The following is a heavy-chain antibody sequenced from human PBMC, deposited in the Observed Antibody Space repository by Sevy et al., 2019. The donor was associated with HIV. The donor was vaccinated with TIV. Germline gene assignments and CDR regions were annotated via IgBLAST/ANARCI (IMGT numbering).Heavy chain of an antibody. D-gene: IGHD1-26*01. CDR3: ARGPPDGSYNYFDY. CDR2: ISGSSNYI. V-gene: IGHV3-21*06. CDR1: GFTFITYN. Sequence: GSLRLSCAASGFTFITYNMNWVRQAPGKGLEWVSSISGSSNYIYYAESLKGRFIVSRDNAKDTLYLRMNSLRADDTALYYCARGPPDGSYNYFDYWGQGTLVTVSS. J-gene: IGHJ4*02.